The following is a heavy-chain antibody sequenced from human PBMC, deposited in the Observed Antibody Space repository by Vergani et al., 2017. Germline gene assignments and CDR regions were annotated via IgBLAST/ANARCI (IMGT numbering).Heavy chain of an antibody. J-gene: IGHJ6*03. Sequence: QVQLQESGPGLVKTSQTLSLTCAVSGASIMKRGGYYWTWIRQRPGKGLEWIGYIFYSGTTYDNPSLRSRLTISVDTSQNQFSLKLRSVTDADTAVYYCARVDTQVPATSHFYYMDVWGKGTTVVVSS. D-gene: IGHD6-25*01. CDR1: GASIMKRGGYY. CDR3: ARVDTQVPATSHFYYMDV. CDR2: IFYSGTT. V-gene: IGHV4-31*11.